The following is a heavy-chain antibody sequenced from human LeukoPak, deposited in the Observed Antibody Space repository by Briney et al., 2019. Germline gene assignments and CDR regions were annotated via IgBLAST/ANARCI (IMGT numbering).Heavy chain of an antibody. D-gene: IGHD6-19*01. CDR2: VWYDGSNK. V-gene: IGHV3-33*01. CDR3: ARDMEVAGISIYY. CDR1: GFTLSSYG. Sequence: GASMTLPRGASGFTLSSYGMQWVRQAPPKGLEGVAVVWYDGSNKYYADSVKGRFTISRDNSKNTLYLQMNSLRAEDTAVYYCARDMEVAGISIYYWGQGTLVTVSS. J-gene: IGHJ4*02.